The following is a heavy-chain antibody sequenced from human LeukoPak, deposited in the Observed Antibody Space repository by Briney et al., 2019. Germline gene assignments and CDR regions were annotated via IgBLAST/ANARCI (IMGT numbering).Heavy chain of an antibody. CDR1: GFTFSSYG. D-gene: IGHD6-6*01. V-gene: IGHV3-30*03. J-gene: IGHJ4*02. CDR3: ARDSVEYSSSSELVY. Sequence: GGSLRLSCAASGFTFSSYGMHWVRQAPGKGLEWVAVISYDGSNKYYADSVKGRFTISRDNSKNTLYLQMNSLRAEDTAVYYCARDSVEYSSSSELVYWGQGTLVTVSS. CDR2: ISYDGSNK.